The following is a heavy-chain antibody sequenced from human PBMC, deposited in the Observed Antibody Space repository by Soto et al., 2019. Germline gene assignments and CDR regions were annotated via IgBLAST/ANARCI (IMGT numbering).Heavy chain of an antibody. CDR1: GYSFTSYW. Sequence: PGESLKISCKGSGYSFTSYWIGWVRQMPGKGLEWMGIIYPGDSDTRYSPSFQGQVTISADKSISTAYLQWSSLKASDTAMYYCARHLYTPYYYGSGSYPTPADYWGQGTLVTVSS. J-gene: IGHJ4*02. CDR2: IYPGDSDT. CDR3: ARHLYTPYYYGSGSYPTPADY. D-gene: IGHD3-10*01. V-gene: IGHV5-51*01.